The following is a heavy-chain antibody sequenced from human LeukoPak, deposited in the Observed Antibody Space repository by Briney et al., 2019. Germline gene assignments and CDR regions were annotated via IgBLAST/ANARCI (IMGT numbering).Heavy chain of an antibody. Sequence: AASVKVSCKASGYTFTSYGISWVRQAPGQGLEWMGWISAYNGNTNYAQKLQGRVTMTTDTSTSTAYMELRSLRSDDTAVYYCARAPHSPTTQYYYYYYMDVWGKGTTVTVSS. V-gene: IGHV1-18*01. J-gene: IGHJ6*03. CDR2: ISAYNGNT. D-gene: IGHD5-12*01. CDR1: GYTFTSYG. CDR3: ARAPHSPTTQYYYYYYMDV.